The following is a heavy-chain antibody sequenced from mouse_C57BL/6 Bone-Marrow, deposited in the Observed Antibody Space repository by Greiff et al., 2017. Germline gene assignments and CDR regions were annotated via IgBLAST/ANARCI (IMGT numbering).Heavy chain of an antibody. CDR1: GYTFTSYT. V-gene: IGHV1-4*01. J-gene: IGHJ4*01. D-gene: IGHD2-3*01. CDR2: INPSSGYT. CDR3: ARLGDGYYRYAMDY. Sequence: VQLVESGAELARPGASVKMSCKASGYTFTSYTMHWVKQRPGQGLEWIGYINPSSGYTKYNQKFKDKATLTADKSSSTAYMQLSSLTSEDSAVYYCARLGDGYYRYAMDYWGQGTSVTVSS.